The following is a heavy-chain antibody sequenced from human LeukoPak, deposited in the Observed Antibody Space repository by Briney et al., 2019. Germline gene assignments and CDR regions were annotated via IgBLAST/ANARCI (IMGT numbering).Heavy chain of an antibody. J-gene: IGHJ3*01. V-gene: IGHV3-53*01. CDR2: IFSGGST. CDR3: ARDIELST. CDR1: GFTVSSNY. Sequence: GGSLRLSCAVSGFTVSSNYMSWVRQAPGKGLEWVSVIFSGGSTYYADFLKGRFTISRDNFKNTLYLQMNSLRADDTAVYYCARDIELSTWGLGTMVTVSS. D-gene: IGHD3-16*02.